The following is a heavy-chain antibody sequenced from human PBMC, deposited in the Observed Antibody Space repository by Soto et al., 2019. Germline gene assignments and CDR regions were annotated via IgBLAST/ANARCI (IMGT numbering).Heavy chain of an antibody. V-gene: IGHV3-30*18. CDR1: VFTCSNYG. D-gene: IGHD1-26*01. Sequence: GSLRLSGAASVFTCSNYGMHWVRQAPGKGLEWVAVISYDGSNKYYADSVKGRFTISRDNSKNTLYLQMNSLRAEDTAVYYCAKDLGSGSYLFDAFDIWGQGTMVTVSS. CDR2: ISYDGSNK. J-gene: IGHJ3*02. CDR3: AKDLGSGSYLFDAFDI.